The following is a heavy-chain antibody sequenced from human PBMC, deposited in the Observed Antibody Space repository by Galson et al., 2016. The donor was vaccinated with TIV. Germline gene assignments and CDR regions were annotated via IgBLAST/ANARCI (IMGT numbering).Heavy chain of an antibody. J-gene: IGHJ4*02. CDR2: INSDGSAT. Sequence: SLRLSCAASGFTFSNYVMYWVRQAPGKGLVWVSRINSDGSATTYADSVKGRFTISRNNAKNTLSLQMNSLTDEDTGVYFCARSHYGPDYWGQGSLVTVSS. V-gene: IGHV3-74*01. D-gene: IGHD3-10*01. CDR1: GFTFSNYV. CDR3: ARSHYGPDY.